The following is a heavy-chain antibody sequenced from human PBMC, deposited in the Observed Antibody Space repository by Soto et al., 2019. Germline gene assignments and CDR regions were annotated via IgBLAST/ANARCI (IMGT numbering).Heavy chain of an antibody. CDR1: GFTFSSYG. Sequence: QVQLVESGGGVVQPGRSLRLSCAASGFTFSSYGMHWVRQAPGKGLEWVAVIWYDGSNKYYADSVKGRFTISRDNSKNTLYLQMNSRRAEDTAVYYCARDAYYYDSSGYYSTYWGQGTLVTVSS. CDR3: ARDAYYYDSSGYYSTY. CDR2: IWYDGSNK. D-gene: IGHD3-22*01. J-gene: IGHJ4*02. V-gene: IGHV3-33*01.